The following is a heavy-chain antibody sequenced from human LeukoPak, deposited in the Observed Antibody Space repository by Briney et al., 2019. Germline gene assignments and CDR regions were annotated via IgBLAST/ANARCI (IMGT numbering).Heavy chain of an antibody. CDR3: VRREPYYPYGMDV. D-gene: IGHD3-22*01. Sequence: PSETLSLTCTVSGGSISSSSYYWGWIRQPPGKGLEWIGYIYYSGSTNYNPSLKSRVTISVDTSKNQFSLKLSSVTAADTAVYYCVRREPYYPYGMDVWGQGTTVTVSS. J-gene: IGHJ6*02. V-gene: IGHV4-61*05. CDR1: GGSISSSSYY. CDR2: IYYSGST.